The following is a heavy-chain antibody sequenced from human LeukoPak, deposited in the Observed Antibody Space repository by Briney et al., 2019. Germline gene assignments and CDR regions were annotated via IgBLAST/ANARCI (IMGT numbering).Heavy chain of an antibody. Sequence: ASVKVSCKASGYTFTGYYMHWVRQAPGQGLEWMGWISAYNGNTNYAQKLQGRVTMTTDTSTSTAYMELRSLRSDDTAVYYCARARNYYDSSGYSLNWFDPWGQGTLVTVSS. CDR3: ARARNYYDSSGYSLNWFDP. CDR2: ISAYNGNT. D-gene: IGHD3-22*01. CDR1: GYTFTGYY. V-gene: IGHV1-18*04. J-gene: IGHJ5*02.